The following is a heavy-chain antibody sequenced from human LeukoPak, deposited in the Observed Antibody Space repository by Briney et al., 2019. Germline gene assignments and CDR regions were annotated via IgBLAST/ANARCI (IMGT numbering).Heavy chain of an antibody. D-gene: IGHD2-15*01. CDR1: GFTFSSYG. CDR3: AKDGPRYCSGGSCYYFDY. Sequence: GGSLRLSCAASGFTFSSYGMHWVRQAPGKGLEWVAVISYDGSNKYYADSVKGRFTISRDNSKNTLYLQMNSPRAEDTAVYYCAKDGPRYCSGGSCYYFDYWGQGTLVTVSS. V-gene: IGHV3-30*18. J-gene: IGHJ4*02. CDR2: ISYDGSNK.